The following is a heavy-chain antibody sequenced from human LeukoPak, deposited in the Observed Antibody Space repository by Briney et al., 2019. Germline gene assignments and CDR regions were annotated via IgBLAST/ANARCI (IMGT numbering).Heavy chain of an antibody. CDR1: GGSISSYY. D-gene: IGHD3-3*01. Sequence: PSETLSLTRTVSGGSISSYYWSWIRQPPGKGLEWIGYIYYSGSTNYNPSLKSRVTISVDTSKNQFSLKLSSVTAADTAVYYCAREGYYDFWSGYYTSDYYYYGMDVWGQGTTVTVSS. CDR3: AREGYYDFWSGYYTSDYYYYGMDV. J-gene: IGHJ6*02. V-gene: IGHV4-59*01. CDR2: IYYSGST.